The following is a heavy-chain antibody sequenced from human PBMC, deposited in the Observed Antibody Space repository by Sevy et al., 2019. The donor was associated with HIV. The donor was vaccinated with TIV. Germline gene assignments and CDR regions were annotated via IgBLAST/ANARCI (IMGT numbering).Heavy chain of an antibody. D-gene: IGHD2-2*01. V-gene: IGHV3-23*01. J-gene: IGHJ4*02. CDR3: AKIGEKSIVVVPAAMLFFDY. CDR2: ISGSGGST. Sequence: WGSLRLSCAASGFTFSSYAMSWVRQAPGKGLEWVSAISGSGGSTYYADSVKGRFTISRDNSKNTLYLQMNSLRAEDTAVYYCAKIGEKSIVVVPAAMLFFDYWGQGTLVTVSS. CDR1: GFTFSSYA.